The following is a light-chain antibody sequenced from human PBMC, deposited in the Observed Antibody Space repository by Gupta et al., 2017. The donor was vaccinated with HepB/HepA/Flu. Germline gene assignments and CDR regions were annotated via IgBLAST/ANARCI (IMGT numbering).Light chain of an antibody. Sequence: EIVMTQSPATLSVSPGERVAFSCRASQDVHTNLAWMQQKPGQAPKVLFYGASARATGVPARFIGSGSRTEFTLSITILHSEDVAVYGCQRENNWPRTCGEGTKVEIK. CDR2: GAS. CDR1: QDVHTN. CDR3: QRENNWPRT. J-gene: IGKJ4*02. V-gene: IGKV3-15*01.